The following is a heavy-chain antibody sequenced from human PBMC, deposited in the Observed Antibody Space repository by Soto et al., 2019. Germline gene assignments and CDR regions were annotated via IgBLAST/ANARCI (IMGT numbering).Heavy chain of an antibody. D-gene: IGHD6-19*01. CDR2: ISSSGSTI. V-gene: IGHV3-11*01. CDR3: ATSGSKHIYFQH. J-gene: IGHJ1*01. CDR1: GFTFSDYY. Sequence: GGSLRLSGAASGFTFSDYYISWICQAPWKGLEWVSYISSSGSTIYYADSVKGRFTISRDNAKKSLYLQMNSLRAEDTAVYYCATSGSKHIYFQHSGQGTLVTVYS.